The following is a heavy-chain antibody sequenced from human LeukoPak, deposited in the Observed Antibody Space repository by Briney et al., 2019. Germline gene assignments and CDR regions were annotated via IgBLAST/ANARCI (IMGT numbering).Heavy chain of an antibody. CDR1: GGTFSSYA. J-gene: IGHJ4*02. D-gene: IGHD3-22*01. Sequence: SVKVSCKASGGTFSSYAISWVRQAPGQGLEWMGGIIPIFGTANYAQKFQGRVTITADESTSTAYMELSSLRSEDTAVYYCARVGYYYDSSGSYLYWGQGALVTVSS. CDR2: IIPIFGTA. CDR3: ARVGYYYDSSGSYLY. V-gene: IGHV1-69*13.